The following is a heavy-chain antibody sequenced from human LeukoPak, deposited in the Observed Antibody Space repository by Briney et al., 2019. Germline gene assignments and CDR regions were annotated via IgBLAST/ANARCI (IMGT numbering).Heavy chain of an antibody. Sequence: SETLSLTCAVYGGSFSGYYWSWIRQPPGKGLEWIGEINHSGSTNYNPSLKSRVTISVDTSKNQFSLKLSSVTAADTAVYYCARLQVQDAFDIWGQGTMVTVSS. D-gene: IGHD3-10*01. CDR3: ARLQVQDAFDI. J-gene: IGHJ3*02. CDR2: INHSGST. V-gene: IGHV4-34*01. CDR1: GGSFSGYY.